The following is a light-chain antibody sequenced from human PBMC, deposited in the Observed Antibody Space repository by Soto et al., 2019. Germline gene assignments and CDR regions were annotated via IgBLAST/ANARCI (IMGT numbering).Light chain of an antibody. J-gene: IGKJ1*01. CDR2: AAS. Sequence: DIQMTQSPSSLSASVGDRVTITCRASQGISNYLAWYQQKPGKVPRLLIYAASTLQSGVPSRFSGSGSGTECTLTISSLQPEDVATYYCQKYNSDPRPFGQGTKVEIK. CDR1: QGISNY. V-gene: IGKV1-27*01. CDR3: QKYNSDPRP.